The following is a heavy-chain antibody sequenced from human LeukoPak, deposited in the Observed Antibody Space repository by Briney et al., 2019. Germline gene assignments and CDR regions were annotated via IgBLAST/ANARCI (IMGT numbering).Heavy chain of an antibody. Sequence: PGGSLRLSCAASGFTFSSYSMNWVRQAPGKGLEWVSSISSSSSYIYYAGSVKGRFTISRDNAENSLYLQMSSLRAEDTAVYYCASYDFWSGYPRDDAFDVWGQGTMVTVSS. V-gene: IGHV3-21*01. CDR2: ISSSSSYI. J-gene: IGHJ3*01. CDR1: GFTFSSYS. CDR3: ASYDFWSGYPRDDAFDV. D-gene: IGHD3-3*01.